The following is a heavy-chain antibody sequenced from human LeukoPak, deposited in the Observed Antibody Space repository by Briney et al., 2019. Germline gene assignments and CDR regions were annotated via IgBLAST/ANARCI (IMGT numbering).Heavy chain of an antibody. CDR1: GFTFSSYG. CDR3: ARVQVVATLDY. Sequence: PGGSLRLSCAASGFTFSSYGMSWVRQAPGKGLEWVSAISGSGGSTYYADSVKGRFTISRDNAKNSLYLQMNSLRAEDTAVYYCARVQVVATLDYWGQGTLVTVSS. CDR2: ISGSGGST. J-gene: IGHJ4*02. V-gene: IGHV3-23*01. D-gene: IGHD3-22*01.